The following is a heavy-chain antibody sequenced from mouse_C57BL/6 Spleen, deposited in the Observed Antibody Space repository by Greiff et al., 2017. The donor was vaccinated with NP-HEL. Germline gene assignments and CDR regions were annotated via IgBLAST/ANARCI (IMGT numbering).Heavy chain of an antibody. J-gene: IGHJ3*01. CDR2: IYPGDGDN. Sequence: VQLQQSGPELVKPGASVKISCKASGYAFSSSWMNWVKQRPGKGLEWIGRIYPGDGDNNYNGKFKGKATLTADEASSTAYMQLSSLTSEDSAVYFCARTYGNSWFAYWGQGTLVTVSA. V-gene: IGHV1-82*01. CDR3: ARTYGNSWFAY. D-gene: IGHD2-1*01. CDR1: GYAFSSSW.